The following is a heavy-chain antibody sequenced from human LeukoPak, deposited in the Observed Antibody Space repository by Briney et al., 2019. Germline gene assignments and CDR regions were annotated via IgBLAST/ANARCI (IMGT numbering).Heavy chain of an antibody. V-gene: IGHV3-23*01. CDR3: AKEAVKGYFDY. Sequence: PGGSLRLSCTASGFIFDIYRMSWVRQAPGKGLECVATISGSGGSKYYADSVKGRFTISRDNSKNTLYLQMNSLRAEDTAVYYCAKEAVKGYFDYWGQGTLVTVSS. CDR2: ISGSGGSK. D-gene: IGHD6-19*01. CDR1: GFIFDIYR. J-gene: IGHJ4*02.